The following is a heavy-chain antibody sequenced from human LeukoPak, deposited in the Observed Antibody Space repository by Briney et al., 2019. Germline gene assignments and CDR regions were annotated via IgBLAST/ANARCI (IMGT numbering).Heavy chain of an antibody. Sequence: PGGSLRLSCAASGFAFDDYAMHWVRQAPGKGLEWVSGISWSSGSIGYADSVKGRFTISRDNAKNSLYLQMNSLRAEDTALCYCAKAYSSSSWVPDYWGQGTLVTVSS. D-gene: IGHD6-13*01. V-gene: IGHV3-9*01. CDR3: AKAYSSSSWVPDY. CDR2: ISWSSGSI. J-gene: IGHJ4*02. CDR1: GFAFDDYA.